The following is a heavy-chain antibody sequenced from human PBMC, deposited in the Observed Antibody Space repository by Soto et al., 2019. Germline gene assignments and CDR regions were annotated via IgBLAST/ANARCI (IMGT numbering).Heavy chain of an antibody. CDR2: IYHSGST. CDR3: ATEPYYDFWSGYSRGWFDP. CDR1: GYSISSGYY. V-gene: IGHV4-38-2*02. Sequence: SETLSLTCAVSGYSISSGYYWGWIRQPPGKGLEWIGSIYHSGSTYYNPSLKSRVTISVDTSKNQFSLKLSSVTAADTAVYYCATEPYYDFWSGYSRGWFDPWGQGTLVTVS. J-gene: IGHJ5*02. D-gene: IGHD3-3*01.